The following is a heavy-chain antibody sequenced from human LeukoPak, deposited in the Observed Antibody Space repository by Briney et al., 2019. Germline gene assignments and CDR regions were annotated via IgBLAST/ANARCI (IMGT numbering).Heavy chain of an antibody. D-gene: IGHD3-22*01. Sequence: ASVKVSCKASGYTFATYGISWVRQAPGQGLEWMGWINLYNGNTHYAQKLQGRVTLTTDTSTSTAYMELRSLRPDDTAVYYCARVRPMIVQVDYWGQGTLVTVSS. CDR2: INLYNGNT. CDR1: GYTFATYG. J-gene: IGHJ4*02. V-gene: IGHV1-18*01. CDR3: ARVRPMIVQVDY.